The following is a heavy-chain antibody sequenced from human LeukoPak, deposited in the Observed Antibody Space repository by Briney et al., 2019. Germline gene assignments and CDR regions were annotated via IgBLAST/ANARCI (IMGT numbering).Heavy chain of an antibody. CDR1: GFTFSSYW. J-gene: IGHJ3*02. D-gene: IGHD6-19*01. Sequence: PGGSLRLSCAASGFTFSSYWMHWVRQDPGKGLVWVSRINNDGSSTSYADSVKGRFTISRDNAKNTLYLQMNSLRSEDTAVYYCAASIAVAGNDAFDIWGQGTMVTVSP. V-gene: IGHV3-74*01. CDR2: INNDGSST. CDR3: AASIAVAGNDAFDI.